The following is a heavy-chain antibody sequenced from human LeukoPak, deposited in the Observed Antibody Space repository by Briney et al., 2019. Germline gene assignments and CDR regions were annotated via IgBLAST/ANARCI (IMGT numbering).Heavy chain of an antibody. J-gene: IGHJ4*02. D-gene: IGHD6-13*01. CDR3: AKRVAAAGTIAFDY. Sequence: GESLKLYCKGSGYSFTSYWMGWVRQMPGKGMEWMGVLYPGHSHPRHSPSFKAHRTITADEHIPTPYQQWLSLKPSDTHMHYCAKRVAAAGTIAFDYWGQGTLVTVSS. V-gene: IGHV5-51*01. CDR2: LYPGHSHP. CDR1: GYSFTSYW.